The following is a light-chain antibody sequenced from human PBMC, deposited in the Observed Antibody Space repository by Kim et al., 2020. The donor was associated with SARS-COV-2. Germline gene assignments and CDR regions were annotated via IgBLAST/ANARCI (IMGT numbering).Light chain of an antibody. J-gene: IGKJ5*01. CDR3: LQHSTYPIT. CDR2: GAS. V-gene: IGKV1-17*01. CDR1: QDIRND. Sequence: ASVGDRVTITCRASQDIRNDLGWYQQNPGRAPKRLIYGASSLQSGVPSRFSGSGSGTEFTLTITSVQPEDFATYFCLQHSTYPITSGQGTRLEIK.